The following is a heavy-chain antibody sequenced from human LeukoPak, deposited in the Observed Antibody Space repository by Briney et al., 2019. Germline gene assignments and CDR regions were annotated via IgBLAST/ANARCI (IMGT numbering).Heavy chain of an antibody. CDR2: IYYSGST. J-gene: IGHJ2*01. D-gene: IGHD4-17*01. Sequence: SSETLSLTCTVSGGSISSGGYYWSWIRQHPGKGLEWIGYIYYSGSTYYNPSLKSRVTISVDTSKNQFSLKLSSVTAADTAVYYCARDPAMTTVTTRDWYFDLWGRGTLVTVSS. CDR3: ARDPAMTTVTTRDWYFDL. V-gene: IGHV4-31*03. CDR1: GGSISSGGYY.